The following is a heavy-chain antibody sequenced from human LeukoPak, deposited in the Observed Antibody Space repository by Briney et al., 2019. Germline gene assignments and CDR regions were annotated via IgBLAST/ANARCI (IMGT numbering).Heavy chain of an antibody. CDR3: ARGVRIAARPNWFDP. CDR2: INHSGST. D-gene: IGHD6-6*01. Sequence: SETLSLTCAVYGGSFSGYYWSWIRQPPGKGLEWIGEINHSGSTNYNPSLKSRVTISVDTSKNQFSLKLSSVTAADTAVYYCARGVRIAARPNWFDPWGQGTLVTVSS. CDR1: GGSFSGYY. V-gene: IGHV4-34*01. J-gene: IGHJ5*02.